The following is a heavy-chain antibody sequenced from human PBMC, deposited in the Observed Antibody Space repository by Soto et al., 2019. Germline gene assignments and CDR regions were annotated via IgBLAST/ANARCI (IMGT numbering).Heavy chain of an antibody. CDR1: GFTFSSYG. J-gene: IGHJ5*02. V-gene: IGHV3-33*01. D-gene: IGHD1-1*01. CDR3: ARATGTTFFYWFDP. CDR2: IWNDGSNK. Sequence: GGSLRLSCAASGFTFSSYGMHWVRQAPGKGLEWVAVIWNDGSNKYYADSVKGRFTISRDNSKNTLYLQMNSLRDEDTAVYYCARATGTTFFYWFDPWGQGTLVTVSS.